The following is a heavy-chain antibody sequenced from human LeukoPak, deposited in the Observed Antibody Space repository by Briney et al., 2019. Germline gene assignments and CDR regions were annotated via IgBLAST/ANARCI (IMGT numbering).Heavy chain of an antibody. CDR3: TTEYDFWSGYQD. Sequence: GGSLRLSCAASGFTFSSAWMSWVRQAPGKGLEWVGRIKSKTDGGTTDYAAPVKGRFTISRDDSKNTLYLQMNSLKTEDTAVYYCTTEYDFWSGYQDWGQGTLVTVSS. V-gene: IGHV3-15*01. CDR1: GFTFSSAW. CDR2: IKSKTDGGTT. J-gene: IGHJ4*02. D-gene: IGHD3-3*01.